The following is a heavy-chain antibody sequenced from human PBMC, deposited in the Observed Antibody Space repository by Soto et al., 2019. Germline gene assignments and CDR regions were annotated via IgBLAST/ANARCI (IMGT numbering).Heavy chain of an antibody. J-gene: IGHJ3*02. Sequence: GGSLRLSCAASGFTFSSYSMNWVRQAPGKGLEWVSSISSSSSYIYYADSVKGRFTISRDNAKNSLYLQMNSLRAEDTAVYYCARERGNWNYAFDIWGQGTMVTVSS. V-gene: IGHV3-21*01. CDR3: ARERGNWNYAFDI. CDR2: ISSSSSYI. D-gene: IGHD1-7*01. CDR1: GFTFSSYS.